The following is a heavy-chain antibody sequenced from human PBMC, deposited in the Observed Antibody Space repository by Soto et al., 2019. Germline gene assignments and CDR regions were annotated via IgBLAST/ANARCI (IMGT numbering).Heavy chain of an antibody. V-gene: IGHV4-59*01. CDR3: ARVDYYDSSGYFDY. Sequence: PSETLSLTCSVSGGSISSYYWSWIRQPPGKGLEWIGYIYYRGSTNYNPSLKSRVTISVDTSKNQFSLKLSSVTAADTAVYYCARVDYYDSSGYFDYWGQGTLVTVSS. CDR2: IYYRGST. D-gene: IGHD3-22*01. CDR1: GGSISSYY. J-gene: IGHJ4*02.